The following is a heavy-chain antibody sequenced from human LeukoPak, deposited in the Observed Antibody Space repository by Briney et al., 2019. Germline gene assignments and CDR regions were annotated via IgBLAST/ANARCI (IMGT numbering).Heavy chain of an antibody. V-gene: IGHV3-21*01. CDR1: GFTFSSYR. CDR3: AREDIVVVPAAMVGYYYYGMDV. J-gene: IGHJ6*02. D-gene: IGHD2-2*01. CDR2: ISSSSGYI. Sequence: PGGSVRLSCAASGFTFSSYRMNWVRQSPGKGLEWVSSISSSSGYIYYADSVKGRFTISRGNAKNSLYLQMNSLRAEDTAVYYCAREDIVVVPAAMVGYYYYGMDVWGQGTTVTVSS.